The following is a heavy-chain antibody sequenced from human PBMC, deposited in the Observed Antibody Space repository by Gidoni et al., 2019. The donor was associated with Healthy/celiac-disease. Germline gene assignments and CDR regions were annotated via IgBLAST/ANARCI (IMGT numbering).Heavy chain of an antibody. J-gene: IGHJ6*02. Sequence: QVQLGQSGAELKKTGYSVKVSCKASGGTFSSYTISWVRQAPGQGLEWMGRISPIRGISHYAQKFQGRVTITADKYTSTAYMELSSLRSEDTAVYYCARDTGRVGATTVGVWGQGTTVTVSS. CDR3: ARDTGRVGATTVGV. V-gene: IGHV1-69*08. CDR2: ISPIRGIS. D-gene: IGHD1-26*01. CDR1: GGTFSSYT.